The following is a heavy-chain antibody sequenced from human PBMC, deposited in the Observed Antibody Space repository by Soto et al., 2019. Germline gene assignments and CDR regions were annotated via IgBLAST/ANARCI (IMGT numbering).Heavy chain of an antibody. CDR1: GFTFSSYG. J-gene: IGHJ6*02. V-gene: IGHV3-33*01. CDR2: IWYDGSNK. D-gene: IGHD3-9*01. Sequence: GGSLRLSCAASGFTFSSYGMHWVRQAPGKGLEWVAVIWYDGSNKYYADPVKGRFTISRDNSKNTLYLQMNSLRAEDTAVYYCARPHYDILTGYYEYYYYGMDVWGQGTTVTVPS. CDR3: ARPHYDILTGYYEYYYYGMDV.